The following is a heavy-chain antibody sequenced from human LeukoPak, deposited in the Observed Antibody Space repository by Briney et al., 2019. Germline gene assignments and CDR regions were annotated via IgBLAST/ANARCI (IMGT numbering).Heavy chain of an antibody. CDR3: ARERTTVRY. CDR1: GFIFSDDY. D-gene: IGHD4-17*01. J-gene: IGHJ4*02. V-gene: IGHV3-11*01. CDR2: ISSDGSTI. Sequence: GGSLRLSCAASGFIFSDDYMSWIRQAPGKGPEWVSYISSDGSTIFYADSVKGRFTISRDNAKNSLFLQMNSLRAEDTAVYYCARERTTVRYWGQGTLVTVSS.